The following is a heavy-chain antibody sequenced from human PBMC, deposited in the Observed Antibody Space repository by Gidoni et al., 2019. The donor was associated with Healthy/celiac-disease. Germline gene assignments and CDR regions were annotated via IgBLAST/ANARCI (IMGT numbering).Heavy chain of an antibody. Sequence: EVQLLESGGGLVQPGGSLRLSCAASGFTFSSYAMSWVRQAPGKGLEWVSAISGSGGSTYYADSVKGRFTISRDNSKNTLYLQMNSLRAEDTAVYYCAKEGGLRFLEWFRMGYYFDYWGQGTLVTVSS. CDR2: ISGSGGST. CDR3: AKEGGLRFLEWFRMGYYFDY. V-gene: IGHV3-23*01. J-gene: IGHJ4*02. D-gene: IGHD3-3*01. CDR1: GFTFSSYA.